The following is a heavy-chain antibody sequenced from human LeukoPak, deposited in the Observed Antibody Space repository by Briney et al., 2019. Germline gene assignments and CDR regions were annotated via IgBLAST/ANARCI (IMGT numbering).Heavy chain of an antibody. CDR3: ARDRFRGNYDPNYYYYGMDV. D-gene: IGHD4-11*01. V-gene: IGHV3-66*01. Sequence: GGSLRLSCAAPGFTVSSNYMSWVRQAPGKGLEWVSVICSGGSTYYADSVKGRFTISRDNSKNTLYLQMNSLRAEDTAVYYCARDRFRGNYDPNYYYYGMDVWGQGTTVTVSS. CDR1: GFTVSSNY. J-gene: IGHJ6*02. CDR2: ICSGGST.